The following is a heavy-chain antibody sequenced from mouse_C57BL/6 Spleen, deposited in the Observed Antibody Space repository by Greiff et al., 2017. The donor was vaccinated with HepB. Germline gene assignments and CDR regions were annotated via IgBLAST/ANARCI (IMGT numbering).Heavy chain of an antibody. CDR3: SRSHYYGGDY. CDR1: GYAFSSSW. CDR2: IYPGDGDT. J-gene: IGHJ2*01. Sequence: QVQLQQSGPELVKPGASVKISCKASGYAFSSSWMNWVKQRPGKGLEWIGRIYPGDGDTNYNGKFKGKATLTADKSSSTAYMQLSSLTSEDSAVYFCSRSHYYGGDYWGQGTTLTVSS. D-gene: IGHD1-1*01. V-gene: IGHV1-82*01.